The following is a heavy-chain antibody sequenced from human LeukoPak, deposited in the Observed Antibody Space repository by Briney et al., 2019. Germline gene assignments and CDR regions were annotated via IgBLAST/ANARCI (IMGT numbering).Heavy chain of an antibody. CDR1: GGSISSYY. Sequence: KPSETLSLTCTVSGGSISSYYWSWIRQPPGKGLEWIGYIYYSGSTNYNPSLKSRVTISVDTSKNQFSLKLSSVTAADTAVYYCASHTRGVNIHRIDYWGQGTLVTVSS. D-gene: IGHD3-10*01. CDR3: ASHTRGVNIHRIDY. V-gene: IGHV4-59*01. CDR2: IYYSGST. J-gene: IGHJ4*02.